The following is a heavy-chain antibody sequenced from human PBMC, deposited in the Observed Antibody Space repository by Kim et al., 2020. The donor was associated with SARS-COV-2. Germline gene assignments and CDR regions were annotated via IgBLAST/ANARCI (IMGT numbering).Heavy chain of an antibody. J-gene: IGHJ4*02. Sequence: SETLSLTCTVSGGSISSGGYYWSWIRQHPGKGLEWIGYIYYSGSTYYNPSLKSRVTISVDTSKNQFSLKLSSVTAADTAVYYCARAAYGSGSYSPPDYWGQGTLVTVSS. CDR2: IYYSGST. CDR1: GGSISSGGYY. D-gene: IGHD3-10*01. V-gene: IGHV4-31*03. CDR3: ARAAYGSGSYSPPDY.